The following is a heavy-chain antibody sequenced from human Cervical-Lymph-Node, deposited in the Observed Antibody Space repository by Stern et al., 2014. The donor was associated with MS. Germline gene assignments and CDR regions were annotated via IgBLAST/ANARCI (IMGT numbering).Heavy chain of an antibody. Sequence: DQLVESGGGVVQPGRSLRLSCAVSGFSFSSYAMHWVRQAPGQGLEWVAVISSNGRNKFYADSVKGRFTISRDNSDNTLYLQMNSLRTEDTALYYCASPPPFDFWGQGTLVSVSS. V-gene: IGHV3-30*14. J-gene: IGHJ4*02. CDR3: ASPPPFDF. CDR2: ISSNGRNK. CDR1: GFSFSSYA.